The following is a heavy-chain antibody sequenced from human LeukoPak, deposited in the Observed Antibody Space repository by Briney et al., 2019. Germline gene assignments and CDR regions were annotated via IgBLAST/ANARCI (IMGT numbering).Heavy chain of an antibody. V-gene: IGHV3-21*06. CDR1: GFTFSSYG. D-gene: IGHD4-17*01. CDR2: ISSRSRDV. CDR3: ASTIVTTVYPPGWYFDL. Sequence: GGSLRLSCAASGFTFSSYGMHWVRQAPGKGLEWVSSISSRSRDVYYADSVKGRFTISRDNTKSSLFLQMDSLRAEDTAVYYCASTIVTTVYPPGWYFDLWGRGTQVTVSS. J-gene: IGHJ2*01.